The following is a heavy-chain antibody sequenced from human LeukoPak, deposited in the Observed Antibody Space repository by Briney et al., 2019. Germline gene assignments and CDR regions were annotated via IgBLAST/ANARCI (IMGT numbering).Heavy chain of an antibody. D-gene: IGHD3-22*01. CDR2: IYSGGST. CDR1: GFTVSSNY. J-gene: IGHJ4*02. V-gene: IGHV3-53*01. Sequence: GGSLRLSCAASGFTVSSNYMSWVRQAPGKGLEWVSVIYSGGSTYYADSVKGRFTISRDNSKNTLYLQMNSLRAEDTAVYYCARELHDSSGYYYGYFDYWGQGTLVTVSS. CDR3: ARELHDSSGYYYGYFDY.